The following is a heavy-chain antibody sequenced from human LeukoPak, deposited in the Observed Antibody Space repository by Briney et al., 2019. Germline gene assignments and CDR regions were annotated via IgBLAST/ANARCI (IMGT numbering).Heavy chain of an antibody. CDR3: VRGGYSSSSPLLLRGDY. V-gene: IGHV4-34*01. D-gene: IGHD6-6*01. CDR2: INHSGST. J-gene: IGHJ4*02. Sequence: SETLSLTCAVYGGSFSGYYWSWIRQPPGKGLEWIGEINHSGSTNYNPSLKSRVTISVDTSKNQFSLKLSSVTAADTAVYYCVRGGYSSSSPLLLRGDYWGQGTLVTVSS. CDR1: GGSFSGYY.